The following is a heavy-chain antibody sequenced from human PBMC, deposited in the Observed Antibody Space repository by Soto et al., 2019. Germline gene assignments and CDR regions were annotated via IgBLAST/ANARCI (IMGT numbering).Heavy chain of an antibody. J-gene: IGHJ6*02. Sequence: ASVKVSGKASGYTFTGYYMHWVRQAPGQGLEWMGWINPNSGGTNYAQKFQGWVTMTRDTSISTAYMELSRLRSDDTAVYYCAREIGVRGVSYYYYGMDVWGQGTTVTVSS. V-gene: IGHV1-2*04. D-gene: IGHD3-10*01. CDR1: GYTFTGYY. CDR3: AREIGVRGVSYYYYGMDV. CDR2: INPNSGGT.